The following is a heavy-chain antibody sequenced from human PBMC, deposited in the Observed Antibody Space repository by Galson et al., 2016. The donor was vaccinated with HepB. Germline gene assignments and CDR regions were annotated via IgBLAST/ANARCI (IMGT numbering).Heavy chain of an antibody. J-gene: IGHJ4*02. CDR3: ARDVGLLGGTLMY. Sequence: SVKVSCKASGGSFSTYAITWVRQAPGQGLEWMGGIVPLLGSTNHAQKFRDRVTFTADESTSTAYMELSSLRSEDTAFYYCARDVGLLGGTLMYWGQGSLVTVSS. CDR1: GGSFSTYA. V-gene: IGHV1-69*13. D-gene: IGHD1-26*01. CDR2: IVPLLGST.